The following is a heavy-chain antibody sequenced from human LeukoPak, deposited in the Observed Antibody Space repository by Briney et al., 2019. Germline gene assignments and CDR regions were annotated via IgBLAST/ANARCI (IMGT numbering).Heavy chain of an antibody. D-gene: IGHD5/OR15-5a*01. CDR3: ARVRSVYYYGMDV. CDR2: INAGNGNT. CDR1: RYTFTSYN. V-gene: IGHV1-3*01. Sequence: GASVKVSCKASRYTFTSYNVHWVRQAPGQRLEWMGWINAGNGNTKYSQKFQGRVTITRDTSASTAYMELSSLRSEDTAVYYCARVRSVYYYGMDVWGQGTTVTVSS. J-gene: IGHJ6*02.